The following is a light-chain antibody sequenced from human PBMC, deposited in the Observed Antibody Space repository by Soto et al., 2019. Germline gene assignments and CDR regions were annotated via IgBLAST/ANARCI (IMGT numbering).Light chain of an antibody. Sequence: EIVMTQSPATLSVSPGERVTLSCRASQSVRSNLAWYQQKPGQLPRVLIYGASTRAIGIPDRFSGSGSGTEFTITISSLQSEDFAVYYCQHYNNLWGFGGGTKVEIK. CDR2: GAS. CDR3: QHYNNLWG. CDR1: QSVRSN. J-gene: IGKJ4*01. V-gene: IGKV3-15*01.